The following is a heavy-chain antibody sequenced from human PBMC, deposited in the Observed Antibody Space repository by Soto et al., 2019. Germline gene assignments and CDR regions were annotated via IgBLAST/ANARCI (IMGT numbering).Heavy chain of an antibody. CDR2: ISYDGSNK. V-gene: IGHV3-30*03. CDR3: ARAELRLLDY. J-gene: IGHJ4*02. CDR1: GFTFSSYG. D-gene: IGHD3-16*01. Sequence: QVQLVESGGGVVQPGRSLRLSCAASGFTFSSYGMHWVRQAPGKGLEWVAVISYDGSNKYYADSVKGRFTISRDNSKSTLYLQMNSLRAEDTAVYYCARAELRLLDYWGQGTLVTVSS.